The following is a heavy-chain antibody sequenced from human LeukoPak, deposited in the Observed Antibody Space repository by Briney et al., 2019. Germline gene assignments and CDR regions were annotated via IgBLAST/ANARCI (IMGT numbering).Heavy chain of an antibody. J-gene: IGHJ4*02. D-gene: IGHD3-10*01. CDR3: ARARSYYYGSGSSGY. Sequence: SVKVSCKASGGTFSRYAMSWVRQAPGQGLEWMGGIIPIFGTASFAQKFQGRVTITADESTGTAYMELSSLRSEDTAVYYCARARSYYYGSGSSGYWGQGTLVTVSS. V-gene: IGHV1-69*01. CDR1: GGTFSRYA. CDR2: IIPIFGTA.